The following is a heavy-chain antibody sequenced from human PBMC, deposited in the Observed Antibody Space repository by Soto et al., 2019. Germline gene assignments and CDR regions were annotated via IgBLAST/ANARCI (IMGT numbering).Heavy chain of an antibody. J-gene: IGHJ3*02. CDR3: ARTYDGSGPNSGGYAFDI. V-gene: IGHV4-59*01. Sequence: QVQLQESGPGLVKPSETLSLTCSVSGGSISSYYWSWIRQPPGKGLEWIAYIYYSGTSYNPSLKRRVPISLDTSKNQFSPKLSSVTAADTAVYYCARTYDGSGPNSGGYAFDIWGQGTMVTVSS. CDR2: IYYSGT. D-gene: IGHD3-22*01. CDR1: GGSISSYY.